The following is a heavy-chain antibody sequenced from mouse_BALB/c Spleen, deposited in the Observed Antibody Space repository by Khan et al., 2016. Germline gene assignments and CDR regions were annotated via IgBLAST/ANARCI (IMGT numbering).Heavy chain of an antibody. Sequence: QVELKESGPGLVAPSQSREITWKGSGCVEIASGFPFFLPPPVNSLEWLLMIWGDGTTDYNSALKSRLNITKDNSKSQVFLKMNSLQTDDTARYYCARDGWGYYAMDYWGQGTSVTVSS. CDR1: GCVEIASG. J-gene: IGHJ4*01. D-gene: IGHD2-2*01. CDR2: IWGDGTT. V-gene: IGHV2-6-7*01. CDR3: ARDGWGYYAMDY.